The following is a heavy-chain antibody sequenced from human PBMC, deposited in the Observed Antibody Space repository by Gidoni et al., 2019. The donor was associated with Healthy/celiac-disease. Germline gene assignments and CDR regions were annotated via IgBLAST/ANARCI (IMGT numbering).Heavy chain of an antibody. D-gene: IGHD6-13*01. J-gene: IGHJ4*02. CDR1: GFTVSSYA. V-gene: IGHV3-30-3*01. CDR2: ISYDGSNK. CDR3: ARNKIAAAGIADY. Sequence: QVQLVESGGGVVQPGRSLRLSCAASGFTVSSYAMHWVRQAPGKGLEWVAVISYDGSNKYYADSVKGRFTISRDNSKNTLYLQMNSLRAEDTAVYYCARNKIAAAGIADYWGQGTLVTVSS.